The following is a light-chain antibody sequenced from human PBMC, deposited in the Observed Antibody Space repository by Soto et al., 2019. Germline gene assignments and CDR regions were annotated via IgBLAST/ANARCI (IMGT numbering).Light chain of an antibody. J-gene: IGLJ3*02. Sequence: QSVLTQPASVSESPGQSISISCGGGRNDIGTYNLVSWYQQHPGKAPKLIIYEGNKRPSGVSNRFSGSRSGNTASLTISGLQAEDEADYYCCSYTDGSGLLFGGGTKVTVL. V-gene: IGLV2-23*01. CDR1: RNDIGTYNL. CDR3: CSYTDGSGLL. CDR2: EGN.